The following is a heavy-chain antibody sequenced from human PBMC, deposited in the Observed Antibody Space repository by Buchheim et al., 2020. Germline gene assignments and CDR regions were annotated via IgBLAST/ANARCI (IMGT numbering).Heavy chain of an antibody. J-gene: IGHJ4*02. CDR2: ISYDGSNK. CDR3: ARTYYYGSGSYYKKLYYFDY. V-gene: IGHV3-30-3*01. D-gene: IGHD3-10*01. CDR1: GFTFSSYA. Sequence: QVQLVESGGGVVQPGRSLRLSCAASGFTFSSYAMHWVRQAPGKGLEWVAVISYDGSNKYYADSVKGRFTISRDNSKNTLYLQMNSLRAEDTAVYYCARTYYYGSGSYYKKLYYFDYWGQGTL.